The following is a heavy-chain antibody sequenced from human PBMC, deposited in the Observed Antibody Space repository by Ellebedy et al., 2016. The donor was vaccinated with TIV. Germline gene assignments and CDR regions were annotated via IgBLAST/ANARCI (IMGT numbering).Heavy chain of an antibody. CDR1: RGTFGNYA. CDR2: LDARLGST. V-gene: IGHV1-69*10. CDR3: TSVPSAGADF. D-gene: IGHD1-14*01. J-gene: IGHJ4*02. Sequence: ASVKVSCKASRGTFGNYAISWVRQAPGQGLEWMGVLDARLGSTVYAQNFQGRIYMTRDTSTRTVYMELRSLRPEDTAVYYCTSVPSAGADFWGQGTLVTVSS.